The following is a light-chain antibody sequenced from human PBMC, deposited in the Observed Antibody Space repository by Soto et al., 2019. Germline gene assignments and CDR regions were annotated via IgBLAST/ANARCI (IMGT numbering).Light chain of an antibody. J-gene: IGLJ2*01. CDR1: SSDVGGYNY. CDR3: SSYTSSSTHVV. Sequence: QSALTQPASVSGSPGQSITISCTGTSSDVGGYNYVSWYQQHQGKAPKLMIYDVSNRPSGVSNRFSGSQSGNTASLTISGLQAEDEADYYCSSYTSSSTHVVFGGGTKLTVL. CDR2: DVS. V-gene: IGLV2-14*01.